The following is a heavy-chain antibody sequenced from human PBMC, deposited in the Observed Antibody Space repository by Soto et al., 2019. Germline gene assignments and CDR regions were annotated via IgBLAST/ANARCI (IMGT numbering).Heavy chain of an antibody. CDR2: IYHSGST. CDR3: ARIVHRTMAIDY. D-gene: IGHD5-18*01. J-gene: IGHJ4*02. CDR1: GGSISSGDYY. V-gene: IGHV4-31*03. Sequence: SETLSLTCSVSGGSISSGDYYWSWIRQHPGKGLEWVVYIYHSGSTYYNTSLKSRITISVDTSKNQFFLKLTSVTAADTAVYFCARIVHRTMAIDYWGQGTLVTVSS.